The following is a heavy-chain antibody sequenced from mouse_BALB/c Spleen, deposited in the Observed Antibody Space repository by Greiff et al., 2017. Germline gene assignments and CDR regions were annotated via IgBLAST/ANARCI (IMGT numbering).Heavy chain of an antibody. D-gene: IGHD2-2*01. V-gene: IGHV5-9-3*01. CDR3: ARHGYDDAMDY. CDR1: GFTFSSYA. Sequence: EVKVVESGGGLVKPGGSLKLSCAASGFTFSSYAMSWVRQTPEKRLEWVATISSGGSYTYYPDSVKGRFTISRDNAKNTLYLQMSSLRSEDTAMYYCARHGYDDAMDYWGQGTSVTVSS. J-gene: IGHJ4*01. CDR2: ISSGGSYT.